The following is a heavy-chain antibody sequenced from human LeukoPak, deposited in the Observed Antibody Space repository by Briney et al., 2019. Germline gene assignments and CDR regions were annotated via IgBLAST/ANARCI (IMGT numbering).Heavy chain of an antibody. J-gene: IGHJ3*02. CDR1: GFSLSTTGVG. Sequence: SGPTLVKPTQTLTLTCTFSGFSLSTTGVGVGWIRQPPGKALEWLALLYWNNDKRYSPSLKSRLTITEDTSKNQVVLTVTNVDPVDTATYYCAHRPGTTGTARHGAFGIWGQGTMVTVSS. D-gene: IGHD1-1*01. V-gene: IGHV2-5*01. CDR3: AHRPGTTGTARHGAFGI. CDR2: LYWNNDK.